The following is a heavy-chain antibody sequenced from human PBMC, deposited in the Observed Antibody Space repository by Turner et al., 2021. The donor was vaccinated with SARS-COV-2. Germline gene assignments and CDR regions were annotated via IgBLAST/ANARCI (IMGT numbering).Heavy chain of an antibody. CDR1: GGSISSSSYY. Sequence: QLQLQESGPGLVKPSETLSLTCTVSGGSISSSSYYWGWIRQPPGKGLEWIGSNYYSGSTYYNPSLRSVVTISVNTNKKHSPQMLIAMAAADAAVYYCGTTTVASKELYYYGMDVWGQGTTVTVSS. D-gene: IGHD6-19*01. J-gene: IGHJ6*02. V-gene: IGHV4-39*02. CDR3: GTTTVASKELYYYGMDV. CDR2: NYYSGST.